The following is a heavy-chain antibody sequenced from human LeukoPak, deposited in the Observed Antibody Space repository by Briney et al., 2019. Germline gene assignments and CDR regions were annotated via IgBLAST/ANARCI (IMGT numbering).Heavy chain of an antibody. D-gene: IGHD6-13*01. CDR2: SSAYNGNT. CDR1: VYTFTSYG. CDR3: ARGGGAAADYSYYYMSV. J-gene: IGHJ6*03. Sequence: ASVRVSSTASVYTFTSYGITCVRQAPGHGLEWMGWSSAYNGNTNYAQKLQGRVTMTTDTSTSTAYMERRGLRSVGPPVYFCARGGGAAADYSYYYMSVWGKGTTVTASS. V-gene: IGHV1-18*01.